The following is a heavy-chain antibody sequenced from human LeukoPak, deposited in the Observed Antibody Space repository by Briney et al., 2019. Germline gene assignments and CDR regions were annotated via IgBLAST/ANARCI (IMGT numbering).Heavy chain of an antibody. Sequence: GGSLRLSCAASGFPFSDYHMSWIRQAPGKGLEWVSYISSSGYTVYYADSVRGRFTISRDNAKNSLYLQMNSLRAEDTAVYYCAGDGSSGSYYIDYWGQGTLVTVSS. D-gene: IGHD3-10*01. CDR1: GFPFSDYH. CDR3: AGDGSSGSYYIDY. CDR2: ISSSGYTV. J-gene: IGHJ4*02. V-gene: IGHV3-11*01.